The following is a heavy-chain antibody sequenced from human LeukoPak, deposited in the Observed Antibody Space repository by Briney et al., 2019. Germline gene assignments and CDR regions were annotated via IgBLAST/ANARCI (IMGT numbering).Heavy chain of an antibody. V-gene: IGHV1-18*01. J-gene: IGHJ5*02. Sequence: GGTLRLSCAASGFTFTSYGISWVRQAPGQGLEWMGWISAYNGNTNYAQKLQGRVTMTTDTSTSTAYMELRSLRSDDTAVYYCARDIAVAGLYWFDPWGQGTLVTVSS. CDR3: ARDIAVAGLYWFDP. D-gene: IGHD6-19*01. CDR2: ISAYNGNT. CDR1: GFTFTSYG.